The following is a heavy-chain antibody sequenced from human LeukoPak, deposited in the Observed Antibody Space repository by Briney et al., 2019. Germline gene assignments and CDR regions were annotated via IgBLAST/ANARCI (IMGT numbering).Heavy chain of an antibody. CDR1: GFTFSSYG. CDR3: AKGRWFGELHLDYFGY. J-gene: IGHJ4*02. D-gene: IGHD3-10*01. V-gene: IGHV3-30*02. Sequence: GGSLRLSCAASGFTFSSYGMHWVRQAPGKGLEWVAFIRYDGSNKYYADSVKGRFTISRDNSKNTLYLQMNSLRAEDTAVYYCAKGRWFGELHLDYFGYWGQGTLVTVSS. CDR2: IRYDGSNK.